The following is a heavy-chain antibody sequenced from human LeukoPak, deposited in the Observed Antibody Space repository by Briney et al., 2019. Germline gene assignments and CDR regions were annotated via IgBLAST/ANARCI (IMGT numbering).Heavy chain of an antibody. Sequence: AASVKVSCKTSGYTFTSYGISWVRQAPGQGLEWMGRINPNSGGTNYAQKFQGRVTMTRDTSISTAYMELSRLRSDDTAVYYCARWDHSGYYYFDYWGRGTLVTVSS. V-gene: IGHV1-2*06. J-gene: IGHJ4*02. CDR2: INPNSGGT. D-gene: IGHD3-22*01. CDR1: GYTFTSYG. CDR3: ARWDHSGYYYFDY.